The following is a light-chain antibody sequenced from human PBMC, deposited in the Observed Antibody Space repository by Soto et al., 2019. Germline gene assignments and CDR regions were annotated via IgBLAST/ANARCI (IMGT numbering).Light chain of an antibody. CDR3: SSYAGSHNVV. CDR2: EVN. CDR1: SSDVGAYDY. V-gene: IGLV2-8*01. J-gene: IGLJ2*01. Sequence: QSALTQPPSASGSPGQSVAISCTGTSSDVGAYDYVSWYQQHPGKAPKLIIYEVNKRPSGVPDRFSGSKSGNTASLTVSGLQAEDEADYYCSSYAGSHNVVFGAGTKLTVL.